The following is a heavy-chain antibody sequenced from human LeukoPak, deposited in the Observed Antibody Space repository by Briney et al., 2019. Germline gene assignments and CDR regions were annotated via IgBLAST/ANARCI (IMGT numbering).Heavy chain of an antibody. V-gene: IGHV1-18*01. CDR3: ARANIVVVPAADYWYFDL. D-gene: IGHD2-2*01. CDR1: GYTFTSYG. J-gene: IGHJ2*01. Sequence: ASVKVSCKASGYTFTSYGISWVRQAPGQGLEWMGWISAYNGNTNSAQKLQGRVTMTTDTSTSTAYMELRSLRSDDTAVYYCARANIVVVPAADYWYFDLWGRGTLVTVSS. CDR2: ISAYNGNT.